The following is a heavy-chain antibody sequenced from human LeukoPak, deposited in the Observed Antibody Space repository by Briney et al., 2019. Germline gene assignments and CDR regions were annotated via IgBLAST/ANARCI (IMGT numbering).Heavy chain of an antibody. V-gene: IGHV3-66*01. CDR2: IYSGGST. D-gene: IGHD2-15*01. CDR3: ARVGYAGGSYDDY. CDR1: GFTVSSNY. Sequence: GGSLRLSCAASGFTVSSNYMSWVRQAPGKGLEWVSVIYSGGSTYYADSVKGRFTISRDNSKNTPYLQMNSLRAEDTAVYYCARVGYAGGSYDDYWGQGTLVTVSS. J-gene: IGHJ4*02.